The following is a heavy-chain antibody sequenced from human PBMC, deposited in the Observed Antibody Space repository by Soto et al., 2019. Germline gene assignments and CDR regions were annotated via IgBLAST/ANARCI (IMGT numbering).Heavy chain of an antibody. CDR1: GFRFRSFT. V-gene: IGHV3-21*01. Sequence: GGSLRLSCAAYGFRFRSFTMNWVRQDPGKGLQWMATISTNSAYIYYTGALRGRFIISKENAKSSLHLQMNSLRAEDTAVYYCTRDASRDTSARCWFEPSGPGTMVTGSS. D-gene: IGHD2-2*01. CDR3: TRDASRDTSARCWFEP. CDR2: ISTNSAYI. J-gene: IGHJ5*02.